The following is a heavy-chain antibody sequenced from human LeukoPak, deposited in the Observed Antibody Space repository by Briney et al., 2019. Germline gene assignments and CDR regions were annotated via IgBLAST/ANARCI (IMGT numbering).Heavy chain of an antibody. CDR2: IYYSGST. CDR1: GGCVSSGSYY. V-gene: IGHV4-61*01. Sequence: SETLSLTCTVSGGCVSSGSYYWSWIRQPPGKGLEWIGYIYYSGSTNYNPSLKSRVTISVDTSKNQFSLKLSSVTAADTAVYYCARVGGRLVDYWGQGTLVTVSS. J-gene: IGHJ4*02. D-gene: IGHD3-9*01. CDR3: ARVGGRLVDY.